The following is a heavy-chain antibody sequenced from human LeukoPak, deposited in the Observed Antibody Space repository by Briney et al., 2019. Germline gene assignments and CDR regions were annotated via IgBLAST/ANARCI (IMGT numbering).Heavy chain of an antibody. CDR3: ARENCGGDCYSP. CDR2: INPNSGGT. CDR1: GYTFTGYC. D-gene: IGHD2-21*02. J-gene: IGHJ5*02. V-gene: IGHV1-2*02. Sequence: ASVKVSCKASGYTFTGYCMHWVRQAPGQGLEWMGWINPNSGGTNYAQKFQGRVTMTRDTSISTAYMELSRLRSDDTAVYYCARENCGGDCYSPYGQGTLVTVSS.